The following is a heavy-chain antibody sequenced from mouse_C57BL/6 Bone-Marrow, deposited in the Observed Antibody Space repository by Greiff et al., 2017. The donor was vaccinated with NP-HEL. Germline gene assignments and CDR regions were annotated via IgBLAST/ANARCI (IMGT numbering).Heavy chain of an antibody. CDR1: GFNIKDDY. J-gene: IGHJ2*01. CDR2: IDPENGDT. V-gene: IGHV14-4*01. Sequence: VQLQQSGAELVRPGASVKLSCTASGFNIKDDYMHWVKQRPEQGLEWIGWIDPENGDTEYASKFQGKATITADTSSNTAYLQLSSLTSEDTAVYYCPTGDFDYWGQGTTLTVSS. CDR3: PTGDFDY.